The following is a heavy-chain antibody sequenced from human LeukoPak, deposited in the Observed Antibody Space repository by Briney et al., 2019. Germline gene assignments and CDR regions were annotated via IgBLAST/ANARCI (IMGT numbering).Heavy chain of an antibody. CDR2: ISSSGSTI. J-gene: IGHJ4*02. CDR3: ARVRAVAGPLDY. Sequence: QPGGSLRLSCAASGFTFSSYEMNWVRQAPGKGLEWVSYISSSGSTIYYADSVKGRFTISRDNAKNSLYLQINSLRAEDTAVYYCARVRAVAGPLDYWGQGTLVTVSS. V-gene: IGHV3-48*03. D-gene: IGHD6-19*01. CDR1: GFTFSSYE.